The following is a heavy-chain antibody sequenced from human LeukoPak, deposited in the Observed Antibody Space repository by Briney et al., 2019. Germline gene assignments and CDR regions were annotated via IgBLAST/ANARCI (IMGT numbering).Heavy chain of an antibody. J-gene: IGHJ5*02. V-gene: IGHV1-2*02. CDR3: ARGPHRSSRQRSWFDP. Sequence: GASVKVSCKAFGYTFTGYYMHWVRQAPGQGLEWMGWINPNSGGTNYAQKFQGRVTMTRDTSISTAYMELSRLRSDDTAVYYCARGPHRSSRQRSWFDPWGQGTLVTVSS. CDR1: GYTFTGYY. CDR2: INPNSGGT. D-gene: IGHD6-6*01.